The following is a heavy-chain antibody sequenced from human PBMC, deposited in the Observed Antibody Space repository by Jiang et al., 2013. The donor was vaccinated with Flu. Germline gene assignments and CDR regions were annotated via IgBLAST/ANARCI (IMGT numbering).Heavy chain of an antibody. V-gene: IGHV4-4*02. Sequence: GLVKPSGTLSLTCAVSGGSISSSNWWSWVRQPPGKGLEWIGEIYHSGSTNYNPSLKSRVTISVDKSKNQFSLKLSSVTAADTAVYYCARDSSGGSFAGAFDIWGQGTMVTVSS. D-gene: IGHD1-26*01. J-gene: IGHJ3*02. CDR1: GGSISSSNW. CDR3: ARDSSGGSFAGAFDI. CDR2: IYHSGST.